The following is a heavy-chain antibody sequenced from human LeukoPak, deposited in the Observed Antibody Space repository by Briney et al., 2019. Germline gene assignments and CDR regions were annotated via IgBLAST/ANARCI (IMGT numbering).Heavy chain of an antibody. V-gene: IGHV3-23*01. CDR3: AKDIPPYSSSWYEVPGDY. CDR1: GFTSSSYW. J-gene: IGHJ4*02. CDR2: ISGSGGST. D-gene: IGHD6-13*01. Sequence: GGSLRLSCAASGFTSSSYWMSWVRQAPGKGLEWVSAISGSGGSTYYADSVKGRFTISRDNSKNTLYLQMNSLRAEDTAVYYCAKDIPPYSSSWYEVPGDYWGQGTLVTVSS.